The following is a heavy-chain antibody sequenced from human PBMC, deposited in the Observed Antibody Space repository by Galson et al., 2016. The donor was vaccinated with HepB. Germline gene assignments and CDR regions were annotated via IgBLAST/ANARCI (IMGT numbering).Heavy chain of an antibody. CDR3: AREYSRGWSTFYYYMDV. CDR1: GGPISSYY. J-gene: IGHJ6*03. CDR2: IPYSGST. Sequence: ETLSLTCTVSGGPISSYYWTWIRQPPGKGLEWIGCIPYSGSTNYNPSLMSRVTISLDTSKNQFSLRLSSVTAADTAVYYCAREYSRGWSTFYYYMDVWGKGTTVTVSS. V-gene: IGHV4-59*01. D-gene: IGHD6-19*01.